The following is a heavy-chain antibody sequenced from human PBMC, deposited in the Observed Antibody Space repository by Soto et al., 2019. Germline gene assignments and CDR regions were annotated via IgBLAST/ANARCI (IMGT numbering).Heavy chain of an antibody. CDR3: ARDSHYDFWSGYFFSVDTFDP. CDR2: INAGNGNT. D-gene: IGHD3-3*01. Sequence: ASVKVSCKASGYTFTSYAMHWVRQAPGQRLEWKGWINAGNGNTKYSQKFQGRVTITRDTSASTAYMELSSLRSEDTAVYYCARDSHYDFWSGYFFSVDTFDPWGQGTLVTVSS. CDR1: GYTFTSYA. J-gene: IGHJ5*02. V-gene: IGHV1-3*01.